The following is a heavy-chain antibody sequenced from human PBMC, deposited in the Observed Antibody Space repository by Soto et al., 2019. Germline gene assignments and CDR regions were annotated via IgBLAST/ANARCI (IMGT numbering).Heavy chain of an antibody. J-gene: IGHJ5*02. D-gene: IGHD3-10*01. CDR3: AHSGDYYGSGSYSYWFDP. V-gene: IGHV2-5*02. CDR2: IYWDDDK. CDR1: GFSLSTSGVG. Sequence: QITLKESGPTLVKPTQTLTLTCTFSGFSLSTSGVGVGWIRQPPGKALEWLALIYWDDDKRYSPSLKSRLTITKDTSKNQVVLTMTNMDPVDTATYYCAHSGDYYGSGSYSYWFDPWGQGTLVTVSS.